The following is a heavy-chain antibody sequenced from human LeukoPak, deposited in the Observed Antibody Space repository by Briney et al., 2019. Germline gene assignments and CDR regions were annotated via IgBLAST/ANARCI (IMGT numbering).Heavy chain of an antibody. V-gene: IGHV1-46*01. CDR3: ARGASSYYDSSDYFDY. CDR1: GYTFTSYY. Sequence: ASVKVSCKASGYTFTSYYMHWVRQAPGQGLEWMGIINPSGGSASYAQKFQGRVTMTRDTSTSTVYMELSSLRSDDTAVYYCARGASSYYDSSDYFDYWGQGTLVTASS. CDR2: INPSGGSA. J-gene: IGHJ4*02. D-gene: IGHD3-22*01.